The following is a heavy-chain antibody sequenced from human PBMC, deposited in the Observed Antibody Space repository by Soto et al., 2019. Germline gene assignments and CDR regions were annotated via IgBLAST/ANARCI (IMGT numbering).Heavy chain of an antibody. CDR3: ASCRLNSYHYGMDV. D-gene: IGHD6-6*01. CDR1: GYTFTSYG. J-gene: IGHJ6*02. Sequence: QVQLVQSGAEVKKPGASVKVSCKASGYTFTSYGISWVRQAPGQGLEWMGWISAYNGNTDYAQKLQGRVTMTTDTSPGTACMELRSLRSDDTAVYYCASCRLNSYHYGMDVWGQGTTVTVSS. CDR2: ISAYNGNT. V-gene: IGHV1-18*01.